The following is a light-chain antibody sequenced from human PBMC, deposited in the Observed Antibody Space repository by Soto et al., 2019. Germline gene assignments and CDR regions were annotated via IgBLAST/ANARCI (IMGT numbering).Light chain of an antibody. CDR2: GAS. V-gene: IGKV3-15*01. J-gene: IGKJ1*01. CDR1: QSLSSN. CDR3: QQYNNWPQT. Sequence: EIVMTQSPATLSVSPVERATLSCMASQSLSSNLAWFQQKPGQAPRLLVYGASTRAAGIPARFSGSGSGAEFTLTISSLQSEDFAVYYCQQYNNWPQTFGQGTKVDIK.